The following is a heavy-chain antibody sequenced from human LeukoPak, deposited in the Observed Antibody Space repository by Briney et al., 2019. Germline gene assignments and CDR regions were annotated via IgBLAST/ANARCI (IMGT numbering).Heavy chain of an antibody. CDR3: AKRGVVIRVILVGFHKEAYYFDS. CDR1: GITLSNYG. CDR2: IGGSGGRT. Sequence: PGGSLRLSCAVSGITLSNYGMSWVHQAPGKGLEWVAGIGGSGGRTNYADSVKGRFTISRDNPKNTLYLQMNSLRAEDTAVYFCAKRGVVIRVILVGFHKEAYYFDSWGQGALVIVSS. D-gene: IGHD3-22*01. V-gene: IGHV3-23*01. J-gene: IGHJ4*02.